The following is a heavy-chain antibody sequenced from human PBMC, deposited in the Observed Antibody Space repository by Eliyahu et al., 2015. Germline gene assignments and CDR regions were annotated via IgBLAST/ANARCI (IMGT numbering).Heavy chain of an antibody. CDR1: GFTINNYV. V-gene: IGHV3-33*01. J-gene: IGHJ5*02. Sequence: QVQLVESGGDVVQPGRSLRLSXXASGFTINNYVMHWVRQFPGKGLEWVAVLWYDGSTTYYGESVKGRFTISRDGSKNTLLLQMNTLRVEDTAIYYCVRESTDGSEDAWGQGTLVTVSS. D-gene: IGHD5-24*01. CDR2: LWYDGSTT. CDR3: VRESTDGSEDA.